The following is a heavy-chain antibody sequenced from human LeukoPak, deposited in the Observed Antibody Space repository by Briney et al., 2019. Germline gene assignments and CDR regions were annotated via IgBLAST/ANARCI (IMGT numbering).Heavy chain of an antibody. CDR1: GFTFDDYA. CDR2: ISWNSGSI. CDR3: AKDFYGSGSSPDY. V-gene: IGHV3-9*01. J-gene: IGHJ4*02. Sequence: GGSLRLSCAASGFTFDDYAMHWVRQAPGKGLEWVSGISWNSGSIGYADSVKGRFTISRDNSKNTMNLQMNSLRAEDTAVYYCAKDFYGSGSSPDYWGQGTPVTVSS. D-gene: IGHD3-10*01.